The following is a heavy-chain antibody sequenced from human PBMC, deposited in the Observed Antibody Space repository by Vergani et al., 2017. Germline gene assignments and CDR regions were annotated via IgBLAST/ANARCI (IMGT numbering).Heavy chain of an antibody. V-gene: IGHV3-23*01. J-gene: IGHJ4*02. D-gene: IGHD5-12*01. CDR3: AKDYNIMGALHY. Sequence: EVRLLESGGGLVQPGGSLRLSCAASGFTFNIYAMSWVRQAPGKGLEWVSTTTYNGGRTYYADPVTGRFTISRDNSKNTLFLQLKTLRAEDTGVYYCAKDYNIMGALHYWGQGTLVAVSS. CDR1: GFTFNIYA. CDR2: TTYNGGRT.